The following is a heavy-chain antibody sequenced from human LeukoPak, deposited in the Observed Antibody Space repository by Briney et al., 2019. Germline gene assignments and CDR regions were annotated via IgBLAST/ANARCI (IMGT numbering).Heavy chain of an antibody. CDR2: INSDGSGT. CDR3: ARGPIAAAGLDG. J-gene: IGHJ4*02. D-gene: IGHD6-13*01. CDR1: GFTFSTYW. Sequence: PGGSLRLSCAASGFTSGFTFSTYWMHWVRQAPGKGLVWVSYINSDGSGTNYADSVKGRFTISRDNAKNSLYLQMNSLRAEDTAVYYCARGPIAAAGLDGWGQGTLVTVSS. V-gene: IGHV3-74*01.